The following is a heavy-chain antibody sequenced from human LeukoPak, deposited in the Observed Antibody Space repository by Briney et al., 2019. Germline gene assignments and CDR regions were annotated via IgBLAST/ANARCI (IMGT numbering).Heavy chain of an antibody. Sequence: TETLSLTCTVSGGSISSSSYYWGWIRQPPGKRLEWIGSIYYTGSTYYNPSLKSRVTISVDTSKNQLSLKLTSVTAADTAVYYCTTGNYWGQGTLVTVSS. V-gene: IGHV4-39*01. J-gene: IGHJ4*02. CDR2: IYYTGST. CDR3: TTGNY. D-gene: IGHD1-14*01. CDR1: GGSISSSSYY.